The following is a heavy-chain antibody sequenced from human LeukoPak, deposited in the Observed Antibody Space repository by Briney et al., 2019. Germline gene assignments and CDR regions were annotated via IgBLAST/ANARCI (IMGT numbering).Heavy chain of an antibody. Sequence: GGSLGLSCAASGFTFSSYWMSWVRQAPGKGLEWVANIKQDGSEKYYVDSVKGRFTISRDNAKNSLYLQMNSLRAEDTAVYYCARDARLLGGIAARVNWFDPWGQGTLVTVSS. CDR1: GFTFSSYW. J-gene: IGHJ5*02. V-gene: IGHV3-7*01. CDR3: ARDARLLGGIAARVNWFDP. D-gene: IGHD6-25*01. CDR2: IKQDGSEK.